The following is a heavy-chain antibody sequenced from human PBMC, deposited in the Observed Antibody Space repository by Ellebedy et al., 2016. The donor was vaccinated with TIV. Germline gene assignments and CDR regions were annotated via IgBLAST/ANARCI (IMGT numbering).Heavy chain of an antibody. CDR1: GGSISSSSYY. D-gene: IGHD3-10*01. CDR2: IYYRGST. V-gene: IGHV4-39*01. Sequence: MPSETLSLTCTVSGGSISSSSYYRGWIRQPPGKGLEWIGSIYYRGSTYYNPSLKSRVTISVDTSKNQFSLKLSSVTAADTAVYYCARLFGELLGTNWFDPWGQGTLVTVSS. CDR3: ARLFGELLGTNWFDP. J-gene: IGHJ5*02.